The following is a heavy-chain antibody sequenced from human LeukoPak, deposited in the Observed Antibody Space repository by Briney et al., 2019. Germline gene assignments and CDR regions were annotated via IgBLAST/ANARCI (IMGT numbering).Heavy chain of an antibody. Sequence: PGGSLRLSCAASGFTFISYSMNWVRQAPGKGLEWVSSISSSSSYIYYADSVKGRFTISRDNAKNSLYLQMNSLRAEDTAVYYCARDPYSCSSAVGDYWGQGTLVTVSS. V-gene: IGHV3-21*01. CDR1: GFTFISYS. CDR2: ISSSSSYI. CDR3: ARDPYSCSSAVGDY. D-gene: IGHD6-6*01. J-gene: IGHJ4*02.